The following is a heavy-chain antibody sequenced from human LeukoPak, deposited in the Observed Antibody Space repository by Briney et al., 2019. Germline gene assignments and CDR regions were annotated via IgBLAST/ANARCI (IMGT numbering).Heavy chain of an antibody. V-gene: IGHV5-51*01. Sequence: GESLKISCKGSGYSFTSYWIGWVRQMPGKGLEWMGIIYPGDSDTRYSPSFQGQVTISADKSLSTAYLQWSSLKASDTAMYYCARLRYYDYVWGSYRFGWFDPWGQGTLVTVSS. CDR3: ARLRYYDYVWGSYRFGWFDP. CDR1: GYSFTSYW. D-gene: IGHD3-16*02. J-gene: IGHJ5*02. CDR2: IYPGDSDT.